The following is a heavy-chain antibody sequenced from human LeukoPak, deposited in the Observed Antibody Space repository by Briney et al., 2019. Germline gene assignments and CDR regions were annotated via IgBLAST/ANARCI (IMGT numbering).Heavy chain of an antibody. J-gene: IGHJ4*02. V-gene: IGHV3-9*03. CDR2: ISWNSGSI. CDR3: AKDARGYYGSGSSLFDY. Sequence: PGRSLRLSCAASGFTFDDYAMHWVRQAPGKGLEWVSGISWNSGSIGYADSVKGRFTISRDNAKNSLYLQMNSLRAEDIALYYCAKDARGYYGSGSSLFDYWGQGTLVTVSS. D-gene: IGHD3-10*01. CDR1: GFTFDDYA.